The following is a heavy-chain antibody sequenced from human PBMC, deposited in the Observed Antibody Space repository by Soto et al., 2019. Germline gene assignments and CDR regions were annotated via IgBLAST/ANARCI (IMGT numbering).Heavy chain of an antibody. D-gene: IGHD3-3*01. CDR1: GGSIGSYY. CDR2: IYYSGST. V-gene: IGHV4-59*08. Sequence: LSLACTGSGGSIGSYYWSWIRQPPGKGLEWIGYIYYSGSTNYNPSLKSRVTISVDTSKNQFSLKLSSVTAADTAVYYCARHLDYDFWSGYLLGFDYWGQGTLVTVSS. J-gene: IGHJ4*02. CDR3: ARHLDYDFWSGYLLGFDY.